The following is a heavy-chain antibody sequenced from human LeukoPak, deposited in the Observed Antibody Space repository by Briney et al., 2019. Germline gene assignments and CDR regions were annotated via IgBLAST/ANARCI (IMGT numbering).Heavy chain of an antibody. D-gene: IGHD4-11*01. CDR2: IIGSGGST. V-gene: IGHV3-23*01. J-gene: IGHJ6*03. Sequence: GGSLRLSCAASGFTFSSYAMTWVRQAPGKGLEWVSGIIGSGGSTYYADSVKGRFTISRDNSKNTLYLQMNSLRAEDTAVYYCAKGHSNEYYYYYMDVWGKGTTVTVSS. CDR1: GFTFSSYA. CDR3: AKGHSNEYYYYYMDV.